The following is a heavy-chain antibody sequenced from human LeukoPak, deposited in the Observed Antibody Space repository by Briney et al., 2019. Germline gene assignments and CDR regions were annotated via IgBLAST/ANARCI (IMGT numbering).Heavy chain of an antibody. CDR2: INHSGST. Sequence: PSETLSLTCAVYGESFSGYYWSWIRQPPGKGLEWIGEINHSGSTNYNPSLKSRVTISVDTSKNQFSLKLSSVTAADTAVYYCARQKYWGQGTLVTVSS. J-gene: IGHJ4*02. V-gene: IGHV4-34*01. CDR3: ARQKY. CDR1: GESFSGYY.